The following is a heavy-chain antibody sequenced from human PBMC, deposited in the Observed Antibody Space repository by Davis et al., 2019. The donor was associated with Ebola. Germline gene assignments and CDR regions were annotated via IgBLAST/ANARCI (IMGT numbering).Heavy chain of an antibody. Sequence: ASVKVSCKASGYTFTSYGISWVRQAPGQGLEWMGWISAYNGNTNYAQKLQGRVTMTTDTSTSTAYMALRSLRSDDTAVYYCARGPDFSYYDFWSGYGTIDYWGQGTLVTVSS. CDR3: ARGPDFSYYDFWSGYGTIDY. CDR1: GYTFTSYG. J-gene: IGHJ4*02. D-gene: IGHD3-3*01. CDR2: ISAYNGNT. V-gene: IGHV1-18*01.